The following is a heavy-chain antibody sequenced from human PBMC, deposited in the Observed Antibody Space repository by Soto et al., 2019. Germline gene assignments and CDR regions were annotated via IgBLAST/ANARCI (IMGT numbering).Heavy chain of an antibody. J-gene: IGHJ4*02. CDR2: ISAYNGNT. V-gene: IGHV1-18*01. CDR3: ARDLGRFTTGGAGRLAVDY. D-gene: IGHD6-19*01. CDR1: GYTFTSYG. Sequence: GASVKVSCKASGYTFTSYGISWVRQAPGQGLEWMGWISAYNGNTNYAQKLQGRVTMTTDTSTSTAYMELRSLRSDDTAVYYCARDLGRFTTGGAGRLAVDYWGQGTLVTVSS.